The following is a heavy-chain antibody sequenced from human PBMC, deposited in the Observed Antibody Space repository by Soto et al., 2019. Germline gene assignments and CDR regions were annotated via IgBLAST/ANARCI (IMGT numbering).Heavy chain of an antibody. CDR3: ARDLMVRGFYYYGMDV. J-gene: IGHJ6*02. D-gene: IGHD3-10*01. CDR1: GFTFSSYG. Sequence: GALRLSCAASGFTFSSYGMSWVRQAPGKGLEWVSAISGSGGSTYYADSVKGRFTISRDNSKNTLYLQMNSLRAEDTAVYYCARDLMVRGFYYYGMDVWGQGTTVTVSS. V-gene: IGHV3-23*01. CDR2: ISGSGGST.